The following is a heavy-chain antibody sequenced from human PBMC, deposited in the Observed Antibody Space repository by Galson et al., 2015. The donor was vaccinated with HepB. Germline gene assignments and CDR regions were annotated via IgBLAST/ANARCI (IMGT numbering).Heavy chain of an antibody. CDR1: GFSLSASGMC. D-gene: IGHD1-26*01. Sequence: PALVKPTQTLTLTCTFSGFSLSASGMCVSWIRQPPGKALEWLALIDWDDDKYYNTSLKTRLTISKGTSKNQVVLTMTNMDPVDTATYHCARISGSYMFDFWGQGTLVTVSS. V-gene: IGHV2-70*13. CDR3: ARISGSYMFDF. CDR2: IDWDDDK. J-gene: IGHJ4*02.